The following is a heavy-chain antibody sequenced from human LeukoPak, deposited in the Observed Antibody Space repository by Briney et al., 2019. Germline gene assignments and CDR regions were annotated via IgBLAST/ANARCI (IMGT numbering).Heavy chain of an antibody. CDR3: AKGSLGSWYYFDY. D-gene: IGHD6-13*01. Sequence: PGGSLRLSCAASGFTFGSSAMSWVRQAPGKGPEWVSTFSRSGPDTYYADSVKGRFTIFRDNSKNTLYLQMNSLRAEVTAVYYCAKGSLGSWYYFDYWGRGTLVTVSS. CDR2: FSRSGPDT. CDR1: GFTFGSSA. J-gene: IGHJ4*02. V-gene: IGHV3-23*01.